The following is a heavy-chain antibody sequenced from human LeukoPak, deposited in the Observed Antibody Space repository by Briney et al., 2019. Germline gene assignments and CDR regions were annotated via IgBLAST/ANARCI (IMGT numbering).Heavy chain of an antibody. J-gene: IGHJ3*02. CDR3: ARDYPNHDSSGYYYGGAFDI. Sequence: ASVKVSCKASGYTFTGYYMHWVGQAPGQGLEWMGWINPNSGGTNYAQKFQGRVTMTRDTSISTAYMELSRLRSDDTAVYYCARDYPNHDSSGYYYGGAFDIWGQGTMVTVSS. CDR2: INPNSGGT. CDR1: GYTFTGYY. V-gene: IGHV1-2*02. D-gene: IGHD3-22*01.